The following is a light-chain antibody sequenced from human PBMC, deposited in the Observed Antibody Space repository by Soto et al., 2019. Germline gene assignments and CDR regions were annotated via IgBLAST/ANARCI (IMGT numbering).Light chain of an antibody. CDR1: SGSVSTSYY. CDR2: NTN. Sequence: QAVVTQEPAFSVSPGRTVTLTCGLSSGSVSTSYYPSWYQQTPGQAPRTLIYNTNTRSSGVPDRFSGSILGNKAALTITGAQADDESDYYCMLYLGSDIWVFGGGTKLTVL. V-gene: IGLV8-61*01. J-gene: IGLJ3*02. CDR3: MLYLGSDIWV.